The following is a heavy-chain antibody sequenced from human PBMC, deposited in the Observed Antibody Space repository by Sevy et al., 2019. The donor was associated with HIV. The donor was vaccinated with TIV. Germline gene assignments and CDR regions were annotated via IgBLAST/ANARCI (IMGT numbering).Heavy chain of an antibody. Sequence: GESLKISCAASGFTFRSYAMSWVRQAPGKGLGWVSAISGSGGSTYYADSVKGRFTISKDNSKNTVYLQMNSLRAEDTAVYYCAKEDYEGFNYWGQGTLVTVSS. D-gene: IGHD3-16*01. V-gene: IGHV3-23*01. CDR3: AKEDYEGFNY. J-gene: IGHJ4*02. CDR1: GFTFRSYA. CDR2: ISGSGGST.